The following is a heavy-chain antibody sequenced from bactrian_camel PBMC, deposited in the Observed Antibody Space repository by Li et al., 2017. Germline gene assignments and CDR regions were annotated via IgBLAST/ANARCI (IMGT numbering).Heavy chain of an antibody. J-gene: IGHJ4*01. Sequence: HVQLVESGGGSVQAGGSLRLSCTGSGYTYSSYCMGWFRQAPGMEREQVAAFIYTFHRTTRYADSVKGRFTISQDNAKNTVYLLMDSLKPEDTAMYYCAASGQRPFWFGCRLSGTSFPYWGQGTQVTVS. V-gene: IGHV3-2*01. D-gene: IGHD3*01. CDR2: IYTFHRTT. CDR1: GYTYSSYC. CDR3: AASGQRPFWFGCRLSGTSFPY.